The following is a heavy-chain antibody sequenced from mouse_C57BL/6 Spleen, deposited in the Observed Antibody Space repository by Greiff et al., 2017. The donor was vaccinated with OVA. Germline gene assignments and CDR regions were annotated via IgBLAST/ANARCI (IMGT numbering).Heavy chain of an antibody. CDR3: ARDPVDRYWYFDV. D-gene: IGHD1-1*02. V-gene: IGHV5-6*01. J-gene: IGHJ1*03. CDR2: ISSGGSYT. CDR1: GFTFSSYG. Sequence: EVKLVESGGDLVKPGGSLKLSCAASGFTFSSYGMSWVRQTPDKRLEWVATISSGGSYTYYPDSVKGRFTISRDNAKNTLYLQMSSLKSEDTAMYYSARDPVDRYWYFDVWGTGTTVTVSS.